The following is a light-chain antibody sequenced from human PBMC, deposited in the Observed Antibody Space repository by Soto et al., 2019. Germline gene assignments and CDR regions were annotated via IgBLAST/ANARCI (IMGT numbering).Light chain of an antibody. CDR2: TAS. CDR1: QDINKW. J-gene: IGKJ4*01. CDR3: QQGKSFPST. Sequence: DIQMTQSPSSVSASVGDRVTITCRASQDINKWLAWYQQKPGLAPNLVIYTASRLHGGGPSRFSGSASGTDFTLTISSLQPEDVATYYCQQGKSFPSTFGGGTKVDIK. V-gene: IGKV1-12*01.